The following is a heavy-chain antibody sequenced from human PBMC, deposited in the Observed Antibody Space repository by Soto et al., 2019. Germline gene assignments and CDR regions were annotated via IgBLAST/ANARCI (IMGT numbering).Heavy chain of an antibody. J-gene: IGHJ3*02. CDR1: GFTLSSNS. Sequence: SLRFSCTASGFTLSSNSLHWVRQAPGKGLEWVAVISYDGNNKYYADSVKGRLTISRDNSKNTLYLQMNTLRPEDTAVYYCARDYYSYDSLGYYNRALDILVPGTMDLVSS. CDR2: ISYDGNNK. CDR3: ARDYYSYDSLGYYNRALDI. D-gene: IGHD3-22*01. V-gene: IGHV3-30*04.